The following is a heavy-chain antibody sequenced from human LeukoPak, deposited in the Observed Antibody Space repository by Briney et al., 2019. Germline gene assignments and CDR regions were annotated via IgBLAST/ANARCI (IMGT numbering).Heavy chain of an antibody. CDR3: AKNGGGQCYSHLDS. CDR1: GFTFSNYA. D-gene: IGHD2-21*01. V-gene: IGHV3-23*01. CDR2: ISGSGGST. Sequence: GGSLRLSCAASGFTFSNYAMTWVRQAPGKGLEWVSGISGSGGSTYYVDSVKGRFTISRDNSKNTLYLQVNSLREEDTALYFCAKNGGGQCYSHLDSWGQGNLVTVSS. J-gene: IGHJ4*02.